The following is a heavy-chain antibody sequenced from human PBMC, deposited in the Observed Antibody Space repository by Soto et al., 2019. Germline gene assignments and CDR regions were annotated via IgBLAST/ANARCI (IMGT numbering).Heavy chain of an antibody. CDR2: VYNSGST. Sequence: WTWLRQPPGTGLEWIGYVYNSGSTNYNPSLKSRVTISEDTSKSQFSLKVNSMTAADTAVYYCARYRREAVAGYTLDNWGQGILVTVSS. D-gene: IGHD6-13*01. V-gene: IGHV4-59*01. CDR3: ARYRREAVAGYTLDN. J-gene: IGHJ4*02.